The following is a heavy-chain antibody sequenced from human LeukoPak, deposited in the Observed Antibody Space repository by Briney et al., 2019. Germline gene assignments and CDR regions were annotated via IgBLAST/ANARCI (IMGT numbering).Heavy chain of an antibody. CDR1: GGSISSFH. V-gene: IGHV4-59*01. CDR2: ISYSETT. J-gene: IGHJ3*01. CDR3: ARDKGLNQACDL. D-gene: IGHD1-14*01. Sequence: SETLTLTCTVSGGSISSFHLSWIRQPPGKGLEYIGYISYSETTSYNPSLKSRVTISVDTSKNQFSLKLTSVTAADTAVYYCARDKGLNQACDLWGQGTMVTVSS.